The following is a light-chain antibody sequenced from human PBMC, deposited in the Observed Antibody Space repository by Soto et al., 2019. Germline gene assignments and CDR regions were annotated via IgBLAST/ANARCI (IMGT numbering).Light chain of an antibody. CDR2: KAS. J-gene: IGKJ1*01. CDR1: QSVDTC. CDR3: QQFYRYPWT. Sequence: DIQMTQXPSALSASVGDTVTITCRASQSVDTCLAWYQQKPGKAPHLLIYKASRLETGVPSRFSGSGSVTDYTLTITGLQPDDFATYYCQQFYRYPWTFGQGTKVEI. V-gene: IGKV1-5*03.